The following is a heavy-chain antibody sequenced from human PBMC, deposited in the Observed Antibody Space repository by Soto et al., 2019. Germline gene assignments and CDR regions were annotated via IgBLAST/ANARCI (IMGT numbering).Heavy chain of an antibody. D-gene: IGHD3-3*01. V-gene: IGHV4-30-4*01. CDR3: ARDSRRSGYFDPHPDYYYYGMDV. CDR2: IYYSGST. J-gene: IGHJ6*02. Sequence: PSETLSLTGTVSGGSISSGDYYWSGIRQPPGKGLEWMGYIYYSGSTYYNPSLTSRVTISVDTSKNQFSLKLSSVTAADTAVYYCARDSRRSGYFDPHPDYYYYGMDVWGQGTTVTVSS. CDR1: GGSISSGDYY.